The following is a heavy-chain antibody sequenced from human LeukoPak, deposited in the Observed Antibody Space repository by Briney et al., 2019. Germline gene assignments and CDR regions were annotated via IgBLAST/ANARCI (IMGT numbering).Heavy chain of an antibody. CDR3: ARNLNSGSYYYFDS. V-gene: IGHV3-23*01. CDR2: ISGSGGST. J-gene: IGHJ4*02. Sequence: PGGSLRLSCAASGFTFSSYAMSWVRQAPGKGLEWVSAISGSGGSTYYADSVKGRFTISRDNSKNTLYLQMNSLRAEDTAVYYCARNLNSGSYYYFDSWGLGTLVTVSS. CDR1: GFTFSSYA. D-gene: IGHD5-12*01.